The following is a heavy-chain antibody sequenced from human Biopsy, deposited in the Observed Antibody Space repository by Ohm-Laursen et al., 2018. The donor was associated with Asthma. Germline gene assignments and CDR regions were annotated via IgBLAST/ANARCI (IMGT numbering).Heavy chain of an antibody. CDR1: SGSGGYMRRGNYY. CDR2: IYYSGTT. Sequence: GTLSLTCSLSSGSGGYMRRGNYYWGWIRQPPGKGLEWIGGIYYSGTTYYNPSLEGRVTVSADTSKNQFSLKLTSVTAADTAVYYCVRGSSSWHHGPFHYYYGLDVWGQGTTATVSS. CDR3: VRGSSSWHHGPFHYYYGLDV. V-gene: IGHV4-39*01. J-gene: IGHJ6*02. D-gene: IGHD6-13*01.